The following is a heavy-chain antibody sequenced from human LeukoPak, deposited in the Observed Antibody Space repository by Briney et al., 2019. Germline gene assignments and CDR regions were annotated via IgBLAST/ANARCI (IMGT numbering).Heavy chain of an antibody. J-gene: IGHJ4*02. CDR3: VRGGWELDY. CDR2: IKEDGTQK. CDR1: GFSFQYYW. V-gene: IGHV3-7*01. D-gene: IGHD4-23*01. Sequence: GGSLRLSCAASGFSFQYYWMAWVRQAPGMGLEWVAHIKEDGTQKFYVDSVRGRFTISKDDARNALYLQMNSLRDEDTAIYYCVRGGWELDYWGQGTLVIISS.